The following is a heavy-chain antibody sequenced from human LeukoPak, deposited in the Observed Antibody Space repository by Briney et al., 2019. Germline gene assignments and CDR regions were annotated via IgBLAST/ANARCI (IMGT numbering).Heavy chain of an antibody. J-gene: IGHJ4*02. V-gene: IGHV1-69*01. D-gene: IGHD5-18*01. Sequence: ASVKASCKASGGTFSSYAISWVRQAPGQGPEWMGGIIPIFGTANYAQKFQGRVTITADESTSTAYMELSSLRSEDTAVYYCARLRSYGYWAAFDYWGQGTLVTVSS. CDR2: IIPIFGTA. CDR3: ARLRSYGYWAAFDY. CDR1: GGTFSSYA.